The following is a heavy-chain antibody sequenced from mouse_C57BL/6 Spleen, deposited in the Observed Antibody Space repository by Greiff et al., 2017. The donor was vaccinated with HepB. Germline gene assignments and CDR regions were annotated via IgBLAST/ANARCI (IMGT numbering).Heavy chain of an antibody. CDR3: ARRGNCYFDY. V-gene: IGHV1-52*01. CDR1: GYTFTSYW. D-gene: IGHD2-1*01. Sequence: QVQLQQPGAELVRPGSSVKLSCKASGYTFTSYWMHWVKQRPIQGLEWIGNIDPSDSDTPYNQKSKDKATLTVDNSSSTAYMQLSSLTSEDAAVYYCARRGNCYFDYWGQGTTLTVSS. CDR2: IDPSDSDT. J-gene: IGHJ2*01.